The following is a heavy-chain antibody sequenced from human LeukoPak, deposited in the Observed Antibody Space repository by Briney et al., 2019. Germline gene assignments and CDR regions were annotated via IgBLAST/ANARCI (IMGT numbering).Heavy chain of an antibody. CDR1: GFTFSSYA. CDR2: ISYDGSNK. J-gene: IGHJ6*03. Sequence: GGSLRLSCAASGFTFSSYAMHRVRQAPGKGLEWVAVISYDGSNKYYADSVKGRFTISRDNSKNTLYLQMNSLRAEDTAVYYCARSITIFGDGYYYYYMDVWGKGTTVTVSS. CDR3: ARSITIFGDGYYYYYMDV. D-gene: IGHD3-3*01. V-gene: IGHV3-30-3*01.